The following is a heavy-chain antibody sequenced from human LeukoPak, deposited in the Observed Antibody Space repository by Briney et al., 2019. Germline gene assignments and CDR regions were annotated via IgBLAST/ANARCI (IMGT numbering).Heavy chain of an antibody. D-gene: IGHD6-13*01. CDR3: ARGPRSYVSWYQENHDY. J-gene: IGHJ4*02. CDR2: INPSGGST. Sequence: ASVKVSCKASGYTFTSYYIHWVRQAPGQGLEWMGIINPSGGSTSYAQKLQGRVTMTRDMSTSTVYMELSSLRSEDTAVYYCARGPRSYVSWYQENHDYWGQGTLVTVSS. V-gene: IGHV1-46*01. CDR1: GYTFTSYY.